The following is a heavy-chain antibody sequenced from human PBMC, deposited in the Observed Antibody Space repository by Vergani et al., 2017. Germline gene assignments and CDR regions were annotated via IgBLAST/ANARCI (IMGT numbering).Heavy chain of an antibody. CDR2: ISGSGGGT. D-gene: IGHD2-21*01. CDR1: GFTFSSYA. V-gene: IGHV3-23*01. J-gene: IGHJ3*02. CDR3: AKYSRAIDAFDI. Sequence: EVQLLESGGGLVQPGGSLRLSCAASGFTFSSYAMSWVRQAPGKGLEWVSAISGSGGGTYYADSVKGRFTISRDNSKNTLYLQMNSLRAEDTAVYYCAKYSRAIDAFDIWGQGTMVTVSS.